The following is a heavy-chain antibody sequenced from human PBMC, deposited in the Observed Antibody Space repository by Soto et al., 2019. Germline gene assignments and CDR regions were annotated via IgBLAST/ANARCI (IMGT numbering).Heavy chain of an antibody. J-gene: IGHJ6*02. Sequence: SETLSLTCTVSGGSVSSGSYYWSWIRQPPGKGLEWIGYIYYSGSTNYNPSLKSRVTISVDTSKNQFSLKLSSVTAADTAVYYCARDRSTGYYYYYYGMDVWGQGTTVTVSS. V-gene: IGHV4-61*01. CDR2: IYYSGST. D-gene: IGHD3-16*02. CDR1: GGSVSSGSYY. CDR3: ARDRSTGYYYYYYGMDV.